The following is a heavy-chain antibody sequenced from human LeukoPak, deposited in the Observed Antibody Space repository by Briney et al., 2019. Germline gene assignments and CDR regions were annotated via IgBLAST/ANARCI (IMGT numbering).Heavy chain of an antibody. CDR3: VRTAGIFWSGAYYFDS. CDR2: MNPSSGNT. D-gene: IGHD3-3*01. CDR1: GDTFTTYD. Sequence: GASVKVSCKASGDTFTTYDVNWVRQATGQGLEWMGWMNPSSGNTGYAQKFQGRVTMTRNTSISTAYMVLSSLRSDDTAVYYCVRTAGIFWSGAYYFDSWGQGTLVTVSS. J-gene: IGHJ4*02. V-gene: IGHV1-8*01.